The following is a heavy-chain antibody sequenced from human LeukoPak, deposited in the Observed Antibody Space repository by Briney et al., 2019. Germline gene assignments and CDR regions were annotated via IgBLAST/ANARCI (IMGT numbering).Heavy chain of an antibody. Sequence: GGSLRLSCAASGFTFSSYGMHWVRQAPGKGLEWVAFIRYDGSNKYYADSVKGRFTISRDNSKNTLYLQMNSLRAEDTAVYYCPTLRLPAATTKAFDYWGQGTLVTVSS. CDR2: IRYDGSNK. CDR1: GFTFSSYG. D-gene: IGHD2-2*01. CDR3: PTLRLPAATTKAFDY. V-gene: IGHV3-30*02. J-gene: IGHJ4*02.